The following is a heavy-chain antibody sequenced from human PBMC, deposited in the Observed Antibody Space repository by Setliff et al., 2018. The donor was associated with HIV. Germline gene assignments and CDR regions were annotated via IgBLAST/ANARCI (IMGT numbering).Heavy chain of an antibody. J-gene: IGHJ4*02. CDR2: ITYDGSET. CDR1: GFTFDTYA. D-gene: IGHD6-19*01. CDR3: VRDLWLVAD. V-gene: IGHV3-30*04. Sequence: SGGSLRLSCSASGFTFDTYAMHWVRQAPGKGLEWVSFITYDGSETSYADSVKGRFIISRDNSKMTLHLQMKSLINEDTAVYYCVRDLWLVADWGQGTLVTVSS.